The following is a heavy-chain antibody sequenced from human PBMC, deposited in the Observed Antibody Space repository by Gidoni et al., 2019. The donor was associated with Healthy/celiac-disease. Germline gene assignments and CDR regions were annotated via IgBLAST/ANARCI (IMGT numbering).Heavy chain of an antibody. CDR1: GFIFSSYW. D-gene: IGHD2-15*01. Sequence: EVQLVESGGGLVQPGGSLRLSCAASGFIFSSYWMSWVRQAPGKGLEWVANIKQDGSEKYYVDSVKGRFTISRDNAKNSLYLQMNSLRAEDTAVYYCARDDGYCSGGSCSTFDAFDIWGQGTMVTVSS. J-gene: IGHJ3*02. CDR3: ARDDGYCSGGSCSTFDAFDI. CDR2: IKQDGSEK. V-gene: IGHV3-7*03.